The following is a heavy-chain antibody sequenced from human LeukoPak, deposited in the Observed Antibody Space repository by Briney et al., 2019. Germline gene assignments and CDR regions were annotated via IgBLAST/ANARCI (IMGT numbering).Heavy chain of an antibody. Sequence: GGSLRLSCAASGFTFSSYAMSWVRQAPGKGLEWVSAISGSGGSTHYADSVKGRFTISTDNAKNSLYLQMNSLRAEDTAVYYCARDRYSTFDYWGQGTLVTVSS. V-gene: IGHV3-23*01. CDR2: ISGSGGST. CDR3: ARDRYSTFDY. CDR1: GFTFSSYA. D-gene: IGHD6-13*01. J-gene: IGHJ4*02.